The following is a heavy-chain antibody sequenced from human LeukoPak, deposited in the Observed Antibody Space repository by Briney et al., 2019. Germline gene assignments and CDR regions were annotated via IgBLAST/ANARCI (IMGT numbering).Heavy chain of an antibody. CDR2: ISSSSSYI. V-gene: IGHV3-21*01. CDR1: GFTFSSYW. CDR3: AREIGYCSGGSCRGNKWFDP. D-gene: IGHD2-15*01. Sequence: SGGSLRLSCAASGFTFSSYWMHWVRQAPGKGLEWVSSISSSSSYIYYADSVKGRFTISRDNAKNSLYLQMNSLRAEDTAVYYCAREIGYCSGGSCRGNKWFDPWGQGTLVTVSS. J-gene: IGHJ5*02.